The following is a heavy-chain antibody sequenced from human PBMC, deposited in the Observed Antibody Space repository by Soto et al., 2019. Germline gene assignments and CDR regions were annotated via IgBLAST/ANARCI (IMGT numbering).Heavy chain of an antibody. D-gene: IGHD2-15*01. V-gene: IGHV3-23*01. CDR3: AKPALGYCSGGSCIPYFDY. CDR1: GFTFTNYA. J-gene: IGHJ4*02. Sequence: EVQLLESGGGLVQPGGSLRLSCAGSGFTFTNYAMSWVRQAPGKGLEWVSGISGSGGDTYYADSVKGRFTISRDNSKTTLYLQMNSLRAEDTATYYCAKPALGYCSGGSCIPYFDYWGQGTLVTVSS. CDR2: ISGSGGDT.